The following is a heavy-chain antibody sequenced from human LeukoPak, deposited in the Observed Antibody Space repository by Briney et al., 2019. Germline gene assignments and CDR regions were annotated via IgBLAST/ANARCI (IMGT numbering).Heavy chain of an antibody. CDR3: AELGITMIGGV. J-gene: IGHJ6*04. CDR1: GFTFSTYE. CDR2: ISSSGSII. V-gene: IGHV3-48*03. D-gene: IGHD3-10*02. Sequence: GGSLRLSCAASGFTFSTYEMNWVRQAPGKGLEWISYISSSGSIIYYADSVKGRFTISRDDAKNSLYLQMNSLRAEDTAVYYCAELGITMIGGVWGKGTTVTISS.